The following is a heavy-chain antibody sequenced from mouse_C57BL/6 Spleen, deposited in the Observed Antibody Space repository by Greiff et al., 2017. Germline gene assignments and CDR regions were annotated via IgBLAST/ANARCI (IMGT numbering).Heavy chain of an antibody. Sequence: QVQLQQPGAELVRPGTSVKLSCKASGYTFTSYWMHWVKQRPGQGLEWIGVIDPSDSYTNYNQKFKGKATLTGDTASSTAYMQLSSLTSEDSAVYYCARRMGYSKDYAMDYWGQGTSVTVSS. CDR2: IDPSDSYT. J-gene: IGHJ4*01. V-gene: IGHV1-59*01. D-gene: IGHD2-5*01. CDR3: ARRMGYSKDYAMDY. CDR1: GYTFTSYW.